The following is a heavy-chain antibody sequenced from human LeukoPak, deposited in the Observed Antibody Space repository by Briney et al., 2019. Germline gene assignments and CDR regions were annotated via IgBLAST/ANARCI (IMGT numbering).Heavy chain of an antibody. Sequence: GASVKVSCKASGGTFSSYAISWVRQAPGQGLEWMGGIIPIFGTANYAQKFQGRVTITADESTSTAYMELSSLRSEDTAVYYCARDSGSSPFPYHFDYWGQGTLATVSS. V-gene: IGHV1-69*13. CDR1: GGTFSSYA. CDR2: IIPIFGTA. D-gene: IGHD6-6*01. CDR3: ARDSGSSPFPYHFDY. J-gene: IGHJ4*02.